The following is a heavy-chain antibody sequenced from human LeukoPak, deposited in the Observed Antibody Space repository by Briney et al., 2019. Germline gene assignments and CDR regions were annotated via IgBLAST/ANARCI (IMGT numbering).Heavy chain of an antibody. CDR3: ARGYQLLVGWFDP. Sequence: EASVKVSCKASGYTFTSYDINWVRQATGQGLEWMGWMNPNSGNTGYAQKFQGRVTMTRNTSISTAYMELSSLRSEDTAVYYCARGYQLLVGWFDPWGQGTLVTVSS. CDR2: MNPNSGNT. J-gene: IGHJ5*02. CDR1: GYTFTSYD. V-gene: IGHV1-8*01. D-gene: IGHD2-2*01.